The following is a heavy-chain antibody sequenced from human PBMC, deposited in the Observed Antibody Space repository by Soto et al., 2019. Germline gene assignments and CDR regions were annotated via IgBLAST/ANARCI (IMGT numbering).Heavy chain of an antibody. D-gene: IGHD1-7*01. CDR1: GGSISGYY. Sequence: SETLSLTCTVSGGSISGYYWSWIRQTPGKGLEWIGYIHSTGRMKFNPSLKSRVTISVDTSKNQFSLKLSSVTAADTAVYYCARDGHNWNYEWSDWYFDLWGPGTLVTVSS. CDR2: IHSTGRM. CDR3: ARDGHNWNYEWSDWYFDL. J-gene: IGHJ2*01. V-gene: IGHV4-59*01.